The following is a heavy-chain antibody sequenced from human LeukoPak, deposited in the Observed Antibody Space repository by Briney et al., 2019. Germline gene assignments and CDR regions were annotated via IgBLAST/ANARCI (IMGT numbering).Heavy chain of an antibody. J-gene: IGHJ6*03. D-gene: IGHD3-22*01. Sequence: SETLSLTCTVSGDPISNYYWSWIRQPPGKGLEWIGYISYSGTTNYNPSLRSRVTISRDTSKNQFSLKLSSVTAADSAVYFCARHTYYYDSGGLYHYYYMDVWGKGTTVTVSS. CDR3: ARHTYYYDSGGLYHYYYMDV. CDR1: GDPISNYY. CDR2: ISYSGTT. V-gene: IGHV4-59*01.